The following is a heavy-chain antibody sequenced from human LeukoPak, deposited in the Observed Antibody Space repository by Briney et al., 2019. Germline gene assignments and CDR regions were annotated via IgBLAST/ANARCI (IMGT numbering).Heavy chain of an antibody. Sequence: GGSLRLSCAVSGFTVSSNYMNWVRQAPGKGLEWVSVIYSGGSTFYADSVKGRFTISRDISRNTVHLQMNSLTVEDTAVYRCARGPRNWGFDYWGQGTLVTVSS. J-gene: IGHJ4*02. CDR1: GFTVSSNY. V-gene: IGHV3-53*01. D-gene: IGHD7-27*01. CDR2: IYSGGST. CDR3: ARGPRNWGFDY.